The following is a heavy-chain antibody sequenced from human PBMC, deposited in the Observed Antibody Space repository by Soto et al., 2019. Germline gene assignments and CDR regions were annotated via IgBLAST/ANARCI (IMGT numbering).Heavy chain of an antibody. V-gene: IGHV1-69*04. CDR2: IIPILGIA. Sequence: SVKVSCKASGGTFSSYTISWVRQAPGQGLEWMGRIIPILGIANYAQKFQGRVTITADKSTSTAYMELSSLRSEDTAVYYCARELGSSGYYYYYMDVWGKGTTVTVSS. CDR1: GGTFSSYT. J-gene: IGHJ6*03. CDR3: ARELGSSGYYYYYMDV. D-gene: IGHD6-6*01.